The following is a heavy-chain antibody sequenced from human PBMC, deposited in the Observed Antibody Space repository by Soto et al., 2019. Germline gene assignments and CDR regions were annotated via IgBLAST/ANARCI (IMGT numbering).Heavy chain of an antibody. CDR1: GGSFSGYD. CDR3: ARGGRYSNGWPPRRYYFDY. J-gene: IGHJ4*02. D-gene: IGHD6-19*01. CDR2: INHSGST. Sequence: SETLSLTCAVYGGSFSGYDWSWIRQPPGKGLEWIGEINHSGSTNYNPSLKSRVTISVDTPKNQFPLKLSTVTAADTAGYYCARGGRYSNGWPPRRYYFDYRGQGTLGTRSS. V-gene: IGHV4-34*01.